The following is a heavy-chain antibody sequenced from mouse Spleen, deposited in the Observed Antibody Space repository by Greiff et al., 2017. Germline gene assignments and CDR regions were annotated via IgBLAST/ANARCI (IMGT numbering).Heavy chain of an antibody. J-gene: IGHJ3*01. D-gene: IGHD4-1*01. CDR2: INPYNGGT. V-gene: IGHV1-19*01. Sequence: VQLQQSGPVLVKPGASVKMSCKASGYTFTDYYMNWVKQSHGKSLEWIGVINPYNGGTSYNQKFKGKATLTVDKSSSTAYMELNSLTSEDSAVYYCARGAGTEAWFAYWGQGTLVTVSA. CDR1: GYTFTDYY. CDR3: ARGAGTEAWFAY.